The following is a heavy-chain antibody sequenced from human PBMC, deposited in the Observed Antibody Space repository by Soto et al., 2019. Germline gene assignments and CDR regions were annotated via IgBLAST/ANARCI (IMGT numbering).Heavy chain of an antibody. J-gene: IGHJ6*02. D-gene: IGHD3-22*01. Sequence: PGGSLRLSCAASGFTFSDHYMDWVRQAPGKGLEWVGRTRNKANSYTTEYAASVKGRFTISRDDSKNSLYLQMNSLKTEDTAVYYCARDXYDSSGYYYGYYGMDVWGQGTTVTVSS. CDR1: GFTFSDHY. CDR3: ARDXYDSSGYYYGYYGMDV. CDR2: TRNKANSYTT. V-gene: IGHV3-72*01.